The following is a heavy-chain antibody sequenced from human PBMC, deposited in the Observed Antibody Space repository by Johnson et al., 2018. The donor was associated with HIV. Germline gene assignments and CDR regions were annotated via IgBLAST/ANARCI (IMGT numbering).Heavy chain of an antibody. Sequence: QVQLVESGGGVVQPGRSLRLSCAASGFTFSSYAMHWVRKAPGKGLEWVAVISYDGSNKYYADSVKGRFTISRDNSKNTLYLQMNSLRAEDTAVYYCASTSSGWFYAFDIWGQGTMVTVSS. CDR1: GFTFSSYA. D-gene: IGHD6-19*01. V-gene: IGHV3-30-3*01. CDR2: ISYDGSNK. J-gene: IGHJ3*02. CDR3: ASTSSGWFYAFDI.